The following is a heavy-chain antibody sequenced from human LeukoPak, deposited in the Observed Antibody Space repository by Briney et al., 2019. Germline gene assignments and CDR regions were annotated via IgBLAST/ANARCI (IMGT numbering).Heavy chain of an antibody. J-gene: IGHJ4*02. CDR1: GYSISSGHY. Sequence: TSETLSLTCAVSGYSISSGHYWGWIRQPPGKGLEWIGNVYQSGITYYNASLKSRVTISVDTSKNQFSLKLNSVTAADTAVYYCARRYSNSYFDYWGQGTLVTVSS. CDR2: VYQSGIT. CDR3: ARRYSNSYFDY. D-gene: IGHD4-11*01. V-gene: IGHV4-38-2*01.